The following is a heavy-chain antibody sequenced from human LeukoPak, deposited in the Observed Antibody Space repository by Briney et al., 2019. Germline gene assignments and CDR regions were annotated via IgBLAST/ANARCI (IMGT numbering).Heavy chain of an antibody. J-gene: IGHJ6*03. Sequence: GASVKVSCKASGYTFTSYDINWVRQATGQGLEWMGWMNPNSGNTGYAQKFQGRVTITRNTSISTAYMELSSLRSEDTAVYYCARTYYDFWSGYFHQYYYYMDVWGKGTTVTVSS. D-gene: IGHD3-3*01. CDR2: MNPNSGNT. V-gene: IGHV1-8*03. CDR3: ARTYYDFWSGYFHQYYYYMDV. CDR1: GYTFTSYD.